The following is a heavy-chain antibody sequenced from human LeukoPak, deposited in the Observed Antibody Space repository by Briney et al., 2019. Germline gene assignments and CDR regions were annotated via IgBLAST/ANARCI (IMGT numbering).Heavy chain of an antibody. V-gene: IGHV3-74*01. J-gene: IGHJ4*02. D-gene: IGHD1-26*01. Sequence: GVSLRLSCAGSGFTFSTYWMHWVRQAPGKGLVWVSRISSDGRSTSYADSVKGRFTISRDNAKNTLSLQMNSLRAEDTALYYCARDSFDWTYYRGFDYWGQGTLVTVSS. CDR2: ISSDGRST. CDR3: ARDSFDWTYYRGFDY. CDR1: GFTFSTYW.